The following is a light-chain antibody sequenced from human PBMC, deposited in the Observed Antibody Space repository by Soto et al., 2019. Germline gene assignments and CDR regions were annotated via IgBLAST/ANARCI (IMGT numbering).Light chain of an antibody. CDR2: LGS. J-gene: IGKJ4*01. CDR3: MQALQTPT. CDR1: QSLLHSNGYNY. Sequence: EIVLTQSPPSLPVTPGEPASIACRSSQSLLHSNGYNYFDWYLQKPGQSPQPLIFLGSNRASGVPDRFSGSGSGTDFTLKISRVEAEDVGVYYCMQALQTPTFGGGTKVEIK. V-gene: IGKV2-28*01.